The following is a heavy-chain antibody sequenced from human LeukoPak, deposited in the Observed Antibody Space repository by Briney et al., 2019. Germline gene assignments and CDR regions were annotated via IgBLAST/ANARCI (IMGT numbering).Heavy chain of an antibody. V-gene: IGHV3-74*01. CDR1: GFASSRYW. CDR3: ARVSHYGWSAFDI. Sequence: PGGSLRLSCAASGFASSRYWMHWVRQAPGEGLVWVSRINSDGSTTDYADSVKGRFTISRDNAKNTLHLQMNSLRGEDTAVYYCARVSHYGWSAFDIWGQGTMVTVSS. J-gene: IGHJ3*02. D-gene: IGHD3-10*01. CDR2: INSDGSTT.